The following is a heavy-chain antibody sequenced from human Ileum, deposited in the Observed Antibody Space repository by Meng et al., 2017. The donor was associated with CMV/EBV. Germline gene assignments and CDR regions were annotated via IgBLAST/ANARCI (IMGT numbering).Heavy chain of an antibody. CDR2: IKQDESEK. V-gene: IGHV3-7*01. Sequence: GGSLKISCVVSGFTFSNYWMTCVRQAPGKGLEGVANIKQDESEKYYVDSVKGRFTIFRDNTKNSLYLQMDNLRAEDTAVYYCARWGGEKATLGFDYWAQGLLVTVSS. D-gene: IGHD3-16*01. J-gene: IGHJ4*02. CDR1: GFTFSNYW. CDR3: ARWGGEKATLGFDY.